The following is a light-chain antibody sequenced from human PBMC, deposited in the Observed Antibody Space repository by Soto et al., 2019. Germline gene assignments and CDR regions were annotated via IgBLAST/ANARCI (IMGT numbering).Light chain of an antibody. V-gene: IGLV2-11*01. Sequence: QSALTQPRSVSGSPGQSVTTSCTGTNSDVGANNYVSWYQQHPGKAPKLMLYDVSRRPSGVPDRFSGSKSGNTASLTISGLQAEDEADYYCCSYAGSYTWVFGGGTKVTVL. CDR2: DVS. CDR3: CSYAGSYTWV. J-gene: IGLJ3*02. CDR1: NSDVGANNY.